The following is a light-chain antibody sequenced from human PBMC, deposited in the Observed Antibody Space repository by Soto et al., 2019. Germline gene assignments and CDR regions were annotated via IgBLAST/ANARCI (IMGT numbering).Light chain of an antibody. CDR1: QSVNSNY. CDR2: GAS. V-gene: IGKV3-20*01. Sequence: EIVLTQSPGTLALSPGERATLSCRASQSVNSNYLTWYQQKRGQAPRLLIHGASSRATGIPDRFSGSGSGTDFTLTISRLEPVDFAVYYCQQYGSSPFTFGPGTKVGIK. J-gene: IGKJ3*01. CDR3: QQYGSSPFT.